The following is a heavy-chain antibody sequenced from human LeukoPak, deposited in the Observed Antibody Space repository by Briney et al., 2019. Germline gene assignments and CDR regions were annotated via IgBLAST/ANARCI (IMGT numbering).Heavy chain of an antibody. Sequence: GSLRLSCAASGFSFSSYWMSWVRQAPGKGLEWVGNINQDGSEKNYVDSVKGRFTISRDNAKNSLCLQMNSLRAEDTAVYYCARVGYYYYYMDVWGKGTTVTVSS. J-gene: IGHJ6*03. CDR3: ARVGYYYYYMDV. CDR2: INQDGSEK. CDR1: GFSFSSYW. V-gene: IGHV3-7*01.